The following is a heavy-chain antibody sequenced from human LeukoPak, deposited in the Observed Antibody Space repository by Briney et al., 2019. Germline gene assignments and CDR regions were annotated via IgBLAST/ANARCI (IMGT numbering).Heavy chain of an antibody. J-gene: IGHJ4*02. D-gene: IGHD3-16*02. CDR2: VNHSGST. V-gene: IGHV4-34*01. Sequence: PSETPSLTCAVYGGSFSGYYWSWIRQPPGKGLEWIGEVNHSGSTNYNPSLKSRVTISVDTSKNQFSLKLSSVTAADTAVYYCARGRGYVWGSYRPNYFDCWGQGTLVTVSS. CDR3: ARGRGYVWGSYRPNYFDC. CDR1: GGSFSGYY.